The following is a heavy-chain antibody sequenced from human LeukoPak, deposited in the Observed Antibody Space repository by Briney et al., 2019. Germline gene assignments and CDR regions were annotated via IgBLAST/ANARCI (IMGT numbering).Heavy chain of an antibody. J-gene: IGHJ6*02. D-gene: IGHD3-9*01. CDR1: GGSISSYY. V-gene: IGHV4-59*01. CDR3: ARKPRYFDWLFPRGYYYYGMDV. Sequence: SETLSLTCTVSGGSISSYYWSWIRQPPGKGLEWIGYIYYSGSTNYNPSLKSRVTISVDTSKNQFSLKLSSVTAADTAVYYCARKPRYFDWLFPRGYYYYGMDVWGQGTTVTVSS. CDR2: IYYSGST.